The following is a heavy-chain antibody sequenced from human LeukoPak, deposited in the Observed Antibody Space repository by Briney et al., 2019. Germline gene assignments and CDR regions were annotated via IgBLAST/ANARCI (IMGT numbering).Heavy chain of an antibody. CDR1: GFTFSSYG. CDR2: IWYDGSQK. CDR3: ARDLGHFLRGASYFDY. Sequence: GGSLRLSCATSGFTFSSYGFHWVRQALGKGLEWVAVIWYDGSQKYYLDSVKGRFTISRDSFDNTVYLQMNGLRAEDTAVYYCARDLGHFLRGASYFDYWGQGALVTVSS. V-gene: IGHV3-33*01. D-gene: IGHD3-3*01. J-gene: IGHJ4*02.